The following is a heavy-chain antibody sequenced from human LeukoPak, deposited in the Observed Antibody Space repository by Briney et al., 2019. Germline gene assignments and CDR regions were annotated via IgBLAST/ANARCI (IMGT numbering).Heavy chain of an antibody. CDR3: ARGTLDN. D-gene: IGHD3/OR15-3a*01. V-gene: IGHV3-53*01. J-gene: IGHJ4*02. Sequence: PGGSLRLSCAASGFSVSTSYINWVRQAPGKGLEWVSVIYSDGSTKYADSVKARFTISRDNSKNTVYLQMKSLRVEDTAVYYCARGTLDNWGQGTLINVSS. CDR2: IYSDGST. CDR1: GFSVSTSY.